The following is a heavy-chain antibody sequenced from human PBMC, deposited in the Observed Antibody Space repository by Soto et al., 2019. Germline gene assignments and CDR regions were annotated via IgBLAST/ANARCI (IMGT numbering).Heavy chain of an antibody. CDR3: ASRSLDQTAARPDFSVVGWFDP. D-gene: IGHD6-6*01. CDR2: INHSGST. V-gene: IGHV4-34*01. CDR1: GGSFSGYY. J-gene: IGHJ5*02. Sequence: SETLSLTCAVYGGSFSGYYWSWIRQPPGKGLEWIGEINHSGSTNYNPSLKSRVTISVDTSKNQFSLKLSSVTAADTAVYYCASRSLDQTAARPDFSVVGWFDPWGQGTLVTVSS.